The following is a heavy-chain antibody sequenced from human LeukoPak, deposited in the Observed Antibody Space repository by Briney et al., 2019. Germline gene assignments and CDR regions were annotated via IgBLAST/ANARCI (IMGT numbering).Heavy chain of an antibody. CDR2: INPKSGGT. J-gene: IGHJ4*02. CDR3: GRRYCSGGSCYPDY. V-gene: IGHV1-2*02. CDR1: GYTVTDYY. Sequence: GASVKVSCKASGYTVTDYYMQWVRQAPGQGLEWMGWINPKSGGTNYAQKFQGRVTMTRDTSISTAYMELSRLTSDDTTVFYCGRRYCSGGSCYPDYWGQGTLVTVSS. D-gene: IGHD2-15*01.